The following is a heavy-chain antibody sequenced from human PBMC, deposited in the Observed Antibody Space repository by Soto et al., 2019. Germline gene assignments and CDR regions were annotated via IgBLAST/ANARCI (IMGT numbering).Heavy chain of an antibody. D-gene: IGHD3-22*01. CDR2: VYYTGST. CDR3: ARGRTVRNYADDSSDYFYFFDY. J-gene: IGHJ4*02. Sequence: SETLSLTCTVSGDSISTFYWGWMRQSPGKELEWIGYVYYTGSTNYNPSLKSRVTISVDRSKSQFSLKLTSANAADTAVYYCARGRTVRNYADDSSDYFYFFDYWGQGTQVTVSS. V-gene: IGHV4-59*01. CDR1: GDSISTFY.